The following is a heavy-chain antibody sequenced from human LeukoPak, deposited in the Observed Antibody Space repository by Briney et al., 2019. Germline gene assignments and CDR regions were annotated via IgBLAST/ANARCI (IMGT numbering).Heavy chain of an antibody. V-gene: IGHV3-23*01. D-gene: IGHD2-15*01. CDR3: AKDWGAYCSGGSCYGDFDY. CDR2: ISGSGGNT. Sequence: GGSLRLSCAASGFIFSSYGMSWVRQAPGKGLEWVSSISGSGGNTYCADSVKGRFTISRDNSKNTLYLQMNSLRGEDTAVYYCAKDWGAYCSGGSCYGDFDYWGQGTLVTVSS. J-gene: IGHJ4*02. CDR1: GFIFSSYG.